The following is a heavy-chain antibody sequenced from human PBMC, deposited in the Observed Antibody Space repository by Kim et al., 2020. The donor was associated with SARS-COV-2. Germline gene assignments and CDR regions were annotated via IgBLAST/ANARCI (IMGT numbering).Heavy chain of an antibody. V-gene: IGHV4-34*13. CDR3: ARAKSYDILTGYYFDY. D-gene: IGHD3-9*01. Sequence: SLTSRVTISVDTSQNQFSMKRSSVTAADTAVYYCARAKSYDILTGYYFDYWGQGTLVTVSS. J-gene: IGHJ4*02.